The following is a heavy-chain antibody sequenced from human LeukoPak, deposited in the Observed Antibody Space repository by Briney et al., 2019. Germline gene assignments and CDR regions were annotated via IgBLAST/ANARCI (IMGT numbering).Heavy chain of an antibody. CDR1: GYSFTSYW. J-gene: IGHJ4*02. Sequence: GESLKISCKGSGYSFTSYWIGWWRQMPGKGLEWLGIIYPGDSDTRYSPSFQGQVTISADKSISTAYLQWSSLKASDTAMYYCAAWRGKDGSGSYYDYYFDYWGQGTLVTVSS. D-gene: IGHD3-10*01. CDR2: IYPGDSDT. V-gene: IGHV5-51*01. CDR3: AAWRGKDGSGSYYDYYFDY.